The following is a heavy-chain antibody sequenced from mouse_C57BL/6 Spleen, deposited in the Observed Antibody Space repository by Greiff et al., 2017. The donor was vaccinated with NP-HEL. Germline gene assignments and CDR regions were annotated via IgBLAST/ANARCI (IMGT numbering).Heavy chain of an antibody. D-gene: IGHD2-3*01. Sequence: VQLQQSGPELVKPGASVKISCKASGYAFSSSWMNWVKQRPGKGLEWIGRIYPGDGDTNYNGKFKGKATLTADKSSSTAYMQLSSLTSEDSAVYFCARSIPYDPFADWGQGTLVTVSA. CDR3: ARSIPYDPFAD. V-gene: IGHV1-82*01. CDR2: IYPGDGDT. J-gene: IGHJ3*01. CDR1: GYAFSSSW.